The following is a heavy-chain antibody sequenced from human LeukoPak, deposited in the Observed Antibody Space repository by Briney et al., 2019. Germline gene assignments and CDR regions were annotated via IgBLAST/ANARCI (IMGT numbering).Heavy chain of an antibody. D-gene: IGHD4/OR15-4a*01. J-gene: IGHJ4*02. V-gene: IGHV3-53*01. Sequence: GGSLRLSCTVSGFTVSSNSMSWGRQAAGKGLKWVSFIYSDNTHYSDSVKGRFTISRDNSKNTLYLQMNSLRAEDTAVYYCARRAGAYSHPYDYWGQGTLVTVSS. CDR1: GFTVSSNS. CDR2: IYSDNT. CDR3: ARRAGAYSHPYDY.